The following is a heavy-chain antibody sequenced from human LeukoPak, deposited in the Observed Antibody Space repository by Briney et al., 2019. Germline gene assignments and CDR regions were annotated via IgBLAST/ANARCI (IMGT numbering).Heavy chain of an antibody. V-gene: IGHV3-21*01. Sequence: GGSLRLSCAASGFTFSSYSMNWVRQAPGKGLEWVSSISSSSSYIYYAESVKGRFIISRDNAKNSLYLQMNSLRAEDTAVYYRARYCSSTSCHHSYYYYMDVWGKGTTVTVSS. CDR1: GFTFSSYS. J-gene: IGHJ6*03. CDR2: ISSSSSYI. D-gene: IGHD2-2*01. CDR3: ARYCSSTSCHHSYYYYMDV.